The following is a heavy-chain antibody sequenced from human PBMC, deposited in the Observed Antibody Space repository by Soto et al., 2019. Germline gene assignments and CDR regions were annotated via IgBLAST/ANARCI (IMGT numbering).Heavy chain of an antibody. V-gene: IGHV3-21*01. CDR1: GFTFSNYA. CDR3: ASATVVAATFDF. D-gene: IGHD2-15*01. Sequence: SCASSGFTFSNYAMNWVRQAPGKGLEWVASISSGSSNIYYADSVKGRFAISRDNAKNSLFLQMDSLRAEDPAVYYCASATVVAATFDFWGQGTLVTVSS. J-gene: IGHJ4*02. CDR2: ISSGSSNI.